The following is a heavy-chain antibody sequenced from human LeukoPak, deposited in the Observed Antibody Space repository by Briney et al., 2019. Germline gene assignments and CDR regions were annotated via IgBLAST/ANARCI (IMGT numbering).Heavy chain of an antibody. J-gene: IGHJ5*02. CDR2: ISAYNGNT. CDR3: ASVHIVVVPAAISRVWFDP. Sequence: ASVKVSCTASGYTFTGYGISWVRQAPGQGLEWMGWISAYNGNTNYAQKLQGRVTMTTDTSTSTAYMELRSLRSDDTAVYYCASVHIVVVPAAISRVWFDPWGQGTLVTVSS. V-gene: IGHV1-18*01. D-gene: IGHD2-2*01. CDR1: GYTFTGYG.